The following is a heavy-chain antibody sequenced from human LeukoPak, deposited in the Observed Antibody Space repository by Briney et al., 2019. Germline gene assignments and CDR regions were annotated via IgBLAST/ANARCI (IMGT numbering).Heavy chain of an antibody. J-gene: IGHJ6*02. CDR2: INHSGST. V-gene: IGHV4-34*01. D-gene: IGHD2/OR15-2a*01. Sequence: PGGSLRLSCAASGFTFSSYAMSWVRQPPGKGLEWIGEINHSGSTNYNPSLKSRVTISVDTSKNQFSLKLSSVTAADTAVYYCARGLIALYYYYGMDVWGQGTTVTVSS. CDR1: GFTFSSYA. CDR3: ARGLIALYYYYGMDV.